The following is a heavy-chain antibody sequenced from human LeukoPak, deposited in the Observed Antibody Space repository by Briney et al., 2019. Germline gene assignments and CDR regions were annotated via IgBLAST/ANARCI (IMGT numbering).Heavy chain of an antibody. J-gene: IGHJ3*02. CDR2: IIPIFGTA. D-gene: IGHD3-22*01. V-gene: IGHV1-69*05. CDR1: GGTFSSYA. CDR3: ASSSGYLHDAFDI. Sequence: SVKVSCKASGGTFSSYAISWVRQASGQGLEWMGGIIPIFGTANYAQKFQGRVTITTDESTSTAYMELSSLRSEDTAVYYCASSSGYLHDAFDIWGQGTMVTVSS.